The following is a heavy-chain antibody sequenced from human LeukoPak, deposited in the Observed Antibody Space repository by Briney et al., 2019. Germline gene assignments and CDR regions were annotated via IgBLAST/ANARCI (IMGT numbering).Heavy chain of an antibody. CDR2: ISSINNYI. CDR1: GFTFSTYS. CDR3: AASVRRGVRITAHRFLEPLDY. Sequence: GGSLRHSCAASGFTFSTYSMNWVRQAPGKGLEWVSSISSINNYIYYADPLKGRFTISRDNAKNSLYLQMKSLRAEDTAVYYCAASVRRGVRITAHRFLEPLDYWGQGTLVTVSS. V-gene: IGHV3-21*01. J-gene: IGHJ4*02. D-gene: IGHD3-3*01.